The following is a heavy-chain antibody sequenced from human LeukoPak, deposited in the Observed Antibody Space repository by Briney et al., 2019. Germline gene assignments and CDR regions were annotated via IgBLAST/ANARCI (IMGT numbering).Heavy chain of an antibody. CDR1: GGSVSSGSYY. D-gene: IGHD4-17*01. V-gene: IGHV4-39*07. CDR2: INHSGST. CDR3: ARGGPVTIDY. J-gene: IGHJ4*02. Sequence: PSETLSLTCTVSGGSVSSGSYYWSWIRQPPGKGLEWIGEINHSGSTNYNPSLKSRVTISVDTSKNQFSLKLSSVTAADTAVYYCARGGPVTIDYWGQGTLVTVSS.